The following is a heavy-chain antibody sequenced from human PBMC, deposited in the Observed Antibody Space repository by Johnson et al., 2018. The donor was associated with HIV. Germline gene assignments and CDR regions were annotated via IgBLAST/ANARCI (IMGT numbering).Heavy chain of an antibody. V-gene: IGHV3-33*01. CDR1: GFTFSSYG. CDR3: SRARTVVIARPDAFDI. CDR2: IWYDGSNK. Sequence: QVQLVESGGGVVQPGRSLRLSCAASGFTFSSYGMHWVRQAPGKGLEWVAVIWYDGSNKYYVDSVKGRFTISRDNYKNTLYMQMNSLRAEDAAVYDCSRARTVVIARPDAFDIWGQGTMVTVSS. J-gene: IGHJ3*02. D-gene: IGHD2-21*01.